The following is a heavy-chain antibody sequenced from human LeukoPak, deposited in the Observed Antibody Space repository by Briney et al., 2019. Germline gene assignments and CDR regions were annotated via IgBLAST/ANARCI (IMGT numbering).Heavy chain of an antibody. CDR3: ARDGPAQMVDFDY. Sequence: ASVKVSCKASGYTFSGTGWYLYWLRQAPGQGLECMGWIYPNSGDTAYAQKFQGRVAMTRDTSISTAYMELRSLRPDDTAVYYCARDGPAQMVDFDYWGQGTLVTVSS. J-gene: IGHJ4*02. CDR2: IYPNSGDT. V-gene: IGHV1-2*02. CDR1: GYTFSGTGWY. D-gene: IGHD3-10*01.